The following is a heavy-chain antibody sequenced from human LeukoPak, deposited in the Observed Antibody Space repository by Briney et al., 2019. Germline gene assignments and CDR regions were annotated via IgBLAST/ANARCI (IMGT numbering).Heavy chain of an antibody. CDR2: IYYSGST. CDR1: GFTVSNNY. J-gene: IGHJ4*02. Sequence: PGGSLRLSCAASGFTVSNNYMNWVRQPPGKGLEWIGSIYYSGSTYYNPSLKSRVTISVDTSKNQFSLKLSSVTAADTAVYYCARDTAEGIAVPTDFDYWGQGTLVTVSS. D-gene: IGHD6-19*01. CDR3: ARDTAEGIAVPTDFDY. V-gene: IGHV4-39*07.